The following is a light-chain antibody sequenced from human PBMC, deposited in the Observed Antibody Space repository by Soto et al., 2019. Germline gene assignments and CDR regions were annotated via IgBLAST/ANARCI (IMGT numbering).Light chain of an antibody. J-gene: IGLJ1*01. V-gene: IGLV2-14*01. Sequence: QSVLAQPASVSGSPGQSITISCTGTSGDVGGYNYVSWYQQHPGKAPKLMIYEVSNRPSGVSNRFSGSKSGNTASLTISGLQAEDEADYYCSSYAGSSNVFGTGTKVTVL. CDR3: SSYAGSSNV. CDR1: SGDVGGYNY. CDR2: EVS.